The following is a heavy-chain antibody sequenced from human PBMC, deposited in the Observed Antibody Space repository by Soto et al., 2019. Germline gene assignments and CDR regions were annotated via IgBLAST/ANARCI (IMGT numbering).Heavy chain of an antibody. CDR3: AQSTPYSGVSNYYYYYYGMDV. D-gene: IGHD6-25*01. CDR2: ISGSGGST. J-gene: IGHJ6*02. Sequence: GGSLIVSCAASGFTFSSYAMSWVRQAPGKGLEWVSAISGSGGSTYYADSVKGRFTISRDNSKNTLYLQMNSLRAEDTAIYYCAQSTPYSGVSNYYYYYYGMDVCGQGNTVRVS. V-gene: IGHV3-23*01. CDR1: GFTFSSYA.